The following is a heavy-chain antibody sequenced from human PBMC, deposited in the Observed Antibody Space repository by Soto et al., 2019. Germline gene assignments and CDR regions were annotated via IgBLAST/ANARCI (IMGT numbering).Heavy chain of an antibody. V-gene: IGHV3-23*01. J-gene: IGHJ4*02. CDR3: AKDKMGSVVGAAPFDY. Sequence: EVQLLESGGGLVQPGGSLRLSCAASGFTFSNYVMSWVRQAPGKGLEWVSAISGSGGSTYYADSVKGRFTISRDNSKNTLSLQMNSLRAEDTAVYYCAKDKMGSVVGAAPFDYWGQGTLVTVSS. CDR2: ISGSGGST. CDR1: GFTFSNYV. D-gene: IGHD1-26*01.